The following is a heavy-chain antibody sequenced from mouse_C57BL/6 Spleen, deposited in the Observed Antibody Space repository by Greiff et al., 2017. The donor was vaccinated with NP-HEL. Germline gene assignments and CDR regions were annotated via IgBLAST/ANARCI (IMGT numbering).Heavy chain of an antibody. CDR3: AYGSSSAWFAY. D-gene: IGHD1-1*01. CDR2: ISSGSSTI. V-gene: IGHV5-17*01. J-gene: IGHJ3*01. CDR1: GFTFSDYG. Sequence: EVKLVESGGGLVKPGGSLKLSCAASGFTFSDYGMHWVRQAPEKGLEWVAYISSGSSTIYYADTVKGRFTISRDNAKNTLFLQMTSLGSEDTAMYYCAYGSSSAWFAYWGQGTLVTVSA.